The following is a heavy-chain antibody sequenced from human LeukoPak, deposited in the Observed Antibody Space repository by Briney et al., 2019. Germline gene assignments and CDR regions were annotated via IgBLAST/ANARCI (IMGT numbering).Heavy chain of an antibody. V-gene: IGHV3-33*01. D-gene: IGHD6-19*01. CDR3: ARAHFSSGWSEFDY. J-gene: IGHJ4*02. CDR1: GFTFSSYG. CDR2: IWYDGSNK. Sequence: RPGRSLRLSCAASGFTFSSYGMHWVRQAPGKGLEWVAVIWYDGSNKYYADSVKGRFTISRDNSKNTLYLQMNSLRAEDTAVYYCARAHFSSGWSEFDYWGQGTLVTVSS.